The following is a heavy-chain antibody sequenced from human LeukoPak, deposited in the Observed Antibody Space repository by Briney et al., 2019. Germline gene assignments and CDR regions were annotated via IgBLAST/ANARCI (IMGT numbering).Heavy chain of an antibody. V-gene: IGHV3-23*01. CDR2: ISGSGGGT. Sequence: GGSLRLSCAASGFTFSSYAMSWVRQAPGKGLEWVSAISGSGGGTYYADSVKGRFTISRDNSKNTLYLQMNSLRAEDTAVYYCAKDRVKGGYDILTGYHYDYWGQGTLVTVSS. CDR1: GFTFSSYA. D-gene: IGHD3-9*01. CDR3: AKDRVKGGYDILTGYHYDY. J-gene: IGHJ4*02.